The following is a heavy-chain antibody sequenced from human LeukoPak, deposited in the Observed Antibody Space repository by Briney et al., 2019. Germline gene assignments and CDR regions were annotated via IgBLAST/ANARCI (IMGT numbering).Heavy chain of an antibody. CDR2: INHSGST. CDR3: AIGGYLYYYYYGTDV. V-gene: IGHV4-34*01. CDR1: GGSVRGYY. J-gene: IGHJ6*02. Sequence: SETLSLTCAVNGGSVRGYYWSWIRQPPGKGLEWIGEINHSGSTNYNPSLKSRITISVDTSKNQFSLKLRSVTAADTAVYYCAIGGYLYYYYYGTDVWGQGTTVTVSS. D-gene: IGHD5-18*01.